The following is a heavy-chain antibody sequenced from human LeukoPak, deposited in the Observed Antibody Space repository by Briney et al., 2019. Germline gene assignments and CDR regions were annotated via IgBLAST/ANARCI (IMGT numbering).Heavy chain of an antibody. V-gene: IGHV4-61*01. Sequence: SETLSLTCTVSGGSISSSTYYWSWIRQPPGKGLEWIGYIYYSGSTNYNPSLKSRVTISVDTSKNQFSLKLSSVTAADTAVYYCARGPYGDYPRYYYMDVWGKGTTVTVSS. CDR1: GGSISSSTYY. J-gene: IGHJ6*03. CDR2: IYYSGST. CDR3: ARGPYGDYPRYYYMDV. D-gene: IGHD4-17*01.